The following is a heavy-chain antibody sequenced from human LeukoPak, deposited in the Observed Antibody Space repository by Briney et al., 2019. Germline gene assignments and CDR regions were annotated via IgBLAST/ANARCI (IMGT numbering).Heavy chain of an antibody. CDR3: ARGYGNPDTFDI. CDR2: IFNSVTT. J-gene: IGHJ3*02. V-gene: IGHV4-30-2*01. CDR1: GGSVSSGGFY. Sequence: KPSETLSLTCTVSGGSVSSGGFYWNWIRQPPGKGLEWIGYIFNSVTTYHNPSLKSRVTISLDRSKNQFSLKLSSVTAADTAVYYCARGYGNPDTFDIWGQGTMVTVSS. D-gene: IGHD1-14*01.